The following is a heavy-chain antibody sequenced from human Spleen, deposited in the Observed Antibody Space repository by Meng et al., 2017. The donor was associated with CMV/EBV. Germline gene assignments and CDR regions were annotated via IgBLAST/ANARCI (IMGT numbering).Heavy chain of an antibody. D-gene: IGHD3-10*01. V-gene: IGHV1-18*01. J-gene: IGHJ4*02. Sequence: KAAGYRFSDYGFSWVRQAPGRRPEWLGWVSSYSGDTKYAESFQDRVSMTTDTSTSTVYMELRSLISDDTALYYCARDHVVRGVYSAYWGQGTLVTVSS. CDR2: VSSYSGDT. CDR1: GYRFSDYG. CDR3: ARDHVVRGVYSAY.